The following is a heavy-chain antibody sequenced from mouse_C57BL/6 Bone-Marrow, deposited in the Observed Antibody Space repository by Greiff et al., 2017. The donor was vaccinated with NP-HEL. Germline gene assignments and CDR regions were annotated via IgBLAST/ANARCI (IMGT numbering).Heavy chain of an antibody. D-gene: IGHD2-3*01. J-gene: IGHJ4*01. CDR2: INPNYGTT. Sequence: EVQLQQSGPELVKPGASVKISCKASGYSFTDYNMNWVKRSNGKSLEWIGVINPNYGTTSYNQKFKGKATLTVDQSSSTAYMQLNSLTSEDSAVYYCASLYDGYPYYYAMDYWGQGTSVTVSS. CDR1: GYSFTDYN. CDR3: ASLYDGYPYYYAMDY. V-gene: IGHV1-39*01.